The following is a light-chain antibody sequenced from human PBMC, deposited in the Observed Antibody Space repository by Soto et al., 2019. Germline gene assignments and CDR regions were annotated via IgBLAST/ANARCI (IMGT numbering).Light chain of an antibody. CDR3: QQYSSWYTIT. CDR2: GAS. V-gene: IGKV3-15*01. CDR1: QTVYSD. J-gene: IGKJ5*01. Sequence: IVMTQSTASLSVSPVERATLSCIARQTVYSDLVWYQQKPGQAPRLLIYGASTRATGIPARFSGSGSGTEFTLTISSLKSEDFAVYYCQQYSSWYTITFGQGTRLEIK.